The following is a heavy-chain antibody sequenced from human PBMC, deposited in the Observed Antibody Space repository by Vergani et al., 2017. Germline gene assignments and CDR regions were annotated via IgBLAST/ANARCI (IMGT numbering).Heavy chain of an antibody. V-gene: IGHV1-69*01. D-gene: IGHD3-16*01. Sequence: QVQLVQSGAEVKKPGASVKVSCKASGYTFSSYAISWVRQAPGQGLEWMGGIIPIFGTANYAQKFQGRVTITADESTSTAYMELRSLRSDDTAVYYCARVGDHTDNWFDPWGQGTLVTVSS. CDR3: ARVGDHTDNWFDP. CDR2: IIPIFGTA. J-gene: IGHJ5*02. CDR1: GYTFSSYA.